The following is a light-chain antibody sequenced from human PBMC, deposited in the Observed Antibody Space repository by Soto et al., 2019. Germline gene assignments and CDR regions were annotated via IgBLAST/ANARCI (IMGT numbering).Light chain of an antibody. CDR2: LEGSGSY. CDR1: SGHSSYI. Sequence: QPVLTQSSSASASLGSSVKLTCTLSSGHSSYIIAWHQQQPGKAPRYLMKLEGSGSYNKGSGVPDRFSGSSSGADRYLTISNLQFEDVADYYCETWDSNTHVFGTGTKVTVL. J-gene: IGLJ1*01. CDR3: ETWDSNTHV. V-gene: IGLV4-60*02.